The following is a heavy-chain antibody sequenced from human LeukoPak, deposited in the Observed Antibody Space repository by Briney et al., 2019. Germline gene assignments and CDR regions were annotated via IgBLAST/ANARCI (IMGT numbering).Heavy chain of an antibody. D-gene: IGHD3-10*01. J-gene: IGHJ4*02. CDR2: ISYSGTT. CDR1: GDSMTNYH. Sequence: PSETLSLTCSVSGDSMTNYHWTWIRQPPGKEPEWIGSISYSGTTNYNPSLNSRVTMSVDTSKKQFSLRLNSVTAADTAVYYCVRSGLVRGVSTWGQGTLVTVSS. V-gene: IGHV4-59*01. CDR3: VRSGLVRGVST.